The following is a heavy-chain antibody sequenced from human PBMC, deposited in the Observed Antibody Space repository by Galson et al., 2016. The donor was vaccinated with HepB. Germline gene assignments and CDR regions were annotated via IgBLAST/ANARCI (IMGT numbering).Heavy chain of an antibody. CDR1: GFTFSIYG. V-gene: IGHV3-33*01. D-gene: IGHD2-2*01. CDR3: ARASQPYCSSTSCYAGYYHYYGMDV. J-gene: IGHJ6*02. Sequence: SLRLSCAASGFTFSIYGMHWVRQAPGKGLEWVAVTWYDEINKYYADSVKGRFTISRDYSKNTLYLQMNSLRVDDTAVYYCARASQPYCSSTSCYAGYYHYYGMDVWGQGTTGTGSS. CDR2: TWYDEINK.